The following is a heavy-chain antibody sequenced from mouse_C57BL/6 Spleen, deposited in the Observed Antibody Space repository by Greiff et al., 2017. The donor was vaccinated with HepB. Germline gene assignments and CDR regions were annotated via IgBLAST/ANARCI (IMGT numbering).Heavy chain of an antibody. V-gene: IGHV1-50*01. CDR1: GYTFTSYW. J-gene: IGHJ3*01. CDR2: IDPSDSYT. CDR3: ARSGYGLAY. D-gene: IGHD1-2*01. Sequence: LQQPGAELVKPGASVKLSCKASGYTFTSYWMQWVKQRPGQGLEWIGEIDPSDSYTNYNQKFKGKATLTVDTSSSTAYMQLSSLTSEDSAVYYCARSGYGLAYWGQGTLVTVSA.